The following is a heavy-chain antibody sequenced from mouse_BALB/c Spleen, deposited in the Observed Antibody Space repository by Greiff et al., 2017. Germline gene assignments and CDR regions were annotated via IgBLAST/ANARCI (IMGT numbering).Heavy chain of an antibody. V-gene: IGHV2-6-7*01. D-gene: IGHD2-2*01. CDR3: AREGGYYDAMDY. Sequence: VMLVESGPGLVAPSQSLSITCTVSGFSLTSHGVNWVRQPPGKGLEWLGMIWGDGSTDYNSALKSRLSISKDNSKSQVFLKMNSLQTDDTARYYCAREGGYYDAMDYWGQGTSVTVSS. J-gene: IGHJ4*01. CDR1: GFSLTSHG. CDR2: IWGDGST.